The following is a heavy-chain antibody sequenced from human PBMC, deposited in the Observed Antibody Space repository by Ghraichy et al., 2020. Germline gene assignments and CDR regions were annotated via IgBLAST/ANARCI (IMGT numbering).Heavy chain of an antibody. Sequence: GGSLRLSCAASGFTFSDYYMSWIRQAPGKGLEWVSYISSSSSYTNYADSVKGRFTISRDNAKNSLYLQMNSLRAEDTAVYYCARDSQGGSSLQHVDYWGQGTLVTVSS. J-gene: IGHJ4*02. D-gene: IGHD1-26*01. CDR3: ARDSQGGSSLQHVDY. CDR2: ISSSSSYT. V-gene: IGHV3-11*06. CDR1: GFTFSDYY.